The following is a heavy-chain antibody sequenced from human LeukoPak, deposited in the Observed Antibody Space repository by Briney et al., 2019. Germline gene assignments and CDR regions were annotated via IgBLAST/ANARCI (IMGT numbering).Heavy chain of an antibody. CDR2: VYPSGTT. CDR3: ARGQGTTNFDY. J-gene: IGHJ4*02. CDR1: GGSISSDPYY. D-gene: IGHD1-1*01. Sequence: SETLSLTCTVSGGSISSDPYYWNWIRQSARRGLEWIGRVYPSGTTNYNPSLKSRVTISIDTSKNQFSLKLTSVTAADAAVYFCARGQGTTNFDYWGQGTLVTVSS. V-gene: IGHV4-61*02.